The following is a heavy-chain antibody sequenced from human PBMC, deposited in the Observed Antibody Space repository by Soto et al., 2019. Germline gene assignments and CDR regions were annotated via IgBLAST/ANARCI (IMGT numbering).Heavy chain of an antibody. J-gene: IGHJ6*02. Sequence: EVQLLESGGGLVQPGGSLRLSCAASGFTFSSYAMSWVRQAPGKGLEWVSAISGSGGSTYYADSVKGRFTISRDNPKNTLYLQMNSLRAEDTAVYYCAKDSDPVSTSSGDVWGQGTTVTVSS. CDR1: GFTFSSYA. CDR3: AKDSDPVSTSSGDV. V-gene: IGHV3-23*01. D-gene: IGHD6-25*01. CDR2: ISGSGGST.